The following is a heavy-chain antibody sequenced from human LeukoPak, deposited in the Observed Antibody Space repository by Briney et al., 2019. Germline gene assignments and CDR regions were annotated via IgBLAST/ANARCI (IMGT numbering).Heavy chain of an antibody. CDR2: IFYTGST. J-gene: IGHJ4*02. CDR3: ARHCGGGTCYSDFDY. D-gene: IGHD2-15*01. CDR1: GGSISSSGYY. Sequence: SETLSLTCTVSGGSISSSGYYWGWIRQPPGKGLEWIGSIFYTGSTYYNPSLKSRVTISVDTSKNQFSLKLNSVTAADTAVYYCARHCGGGTCYSDFDYWGQGTLVTVPS. V-gene: IGHV4-39*01.